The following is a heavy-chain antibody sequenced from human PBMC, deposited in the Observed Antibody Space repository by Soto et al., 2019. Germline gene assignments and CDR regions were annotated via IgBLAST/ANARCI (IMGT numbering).Heavy chain of an antibody. V-gene: IGHV3-23*01. CDR2: ISGSGGST. Sequence: GGSLRLSCAASGFTFSSYAMSWVRQAPGKGLEWVSAISGSGGSTYYADSVKGRFTTSRDNSKNTLYLQMNSLRAEDAGVYDGAKDGKYCTNCVCYGGLDIWGQGTMVTVSS. CDR1: GFTFSSYA. J-gene: IGHJ3*02. D-gene: IGHD2-8*01. CDR3: AKDGKYCTNCVCYGGLDI.